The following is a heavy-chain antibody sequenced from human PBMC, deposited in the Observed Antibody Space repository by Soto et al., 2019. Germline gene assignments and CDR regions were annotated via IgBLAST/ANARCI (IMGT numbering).Heavy chain of an antibody. Sequence: QVQLVQSGAEVKKPGSSVKVSCKASGGTFSRYTFTWVRQAPGQGLEWMGRIIPIVDIPNYAQNFQGRVTMTADKSTSTADTVRRGGTSDDAAVYYCASHFTGVVVLGSAPPGGDNYGWDVWGQGATVSVS. CDR3: ASHFTGVVVLGSAPPGGDNYGWDV. J-gene: IGHJ6*02. D-gene: IGHD2-21*01. V-gene: IGHV1-69*02. CDR2: IIPIVDIP. CDR1: GGTFSRYT.